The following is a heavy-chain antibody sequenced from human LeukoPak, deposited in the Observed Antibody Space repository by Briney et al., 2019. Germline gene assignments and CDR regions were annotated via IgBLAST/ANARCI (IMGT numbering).Heavy chain of an antibody. J-gene: IGHJ4*02. CDR1: GGSISSYY. Sequence: SETLSLTCTVSGGSISSYYWSWIRQPAGKGLEWIGRIYTSGSTNYNPSLKSRVTISVDTSKNQFSLKLSSVTAADTAVYYCARAWSYYGSGSLGYFDYWGQGTLVTVSS. CDR3: ARAWSYYGSGSLGYFDY. V-gene: IGHV4-4*07. CDR2: IYTSGST. D-gene: IGHD3-10*01.